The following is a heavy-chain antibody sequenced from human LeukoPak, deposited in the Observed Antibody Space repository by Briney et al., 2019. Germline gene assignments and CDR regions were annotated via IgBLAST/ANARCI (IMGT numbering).Heavy chain of an antibody. CDR2: IKQDGSEK. V-gene: IGHV3-7*01. CDR3: ARDPTYYYDSSGYYYIPNFDY. D-gene: IGHD3-22*01. CDR1: GFTFSSYW. J-gene: IGHJ4*02. Sequence: GGSLRLSCAASGFTFSSYWMSWVRQAPGKGLEWVANIKQDGSEKYYVDSVKGRFTISRDNAKNSLYLQMNSLRAEDTAVYYCARDPTYYYDSSGYYYIPNFDYWGQGTLVTVSS.